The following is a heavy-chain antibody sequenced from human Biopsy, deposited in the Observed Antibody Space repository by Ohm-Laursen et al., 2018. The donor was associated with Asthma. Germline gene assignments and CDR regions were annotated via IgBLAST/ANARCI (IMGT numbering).Heavy chain of an antibody. D-gene: IGHD3-22*01. Sequence: GSLRLSCAVSGFMISAKYINWARQAPGKGLEWVSTIYSGGDTFYAESVQGRFTISRDYSKNTVYLQMHSLTTEDTAVYFCATPYYYDSSGWGYWGQGTLVTVSS. CDR2: IYSGGDT. CDR1: GFMISAKY. J-gene: IGHJ4*02. CDR3: ATPYYYDSSGWGY. V-gene: IGHV3-53*01.